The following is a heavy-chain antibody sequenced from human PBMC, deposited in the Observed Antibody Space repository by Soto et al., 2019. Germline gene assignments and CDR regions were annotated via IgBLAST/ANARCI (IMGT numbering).Heavy chain of an antibody. CDR3: ARESEDLTSNFDD. J-gene: IGHJ4*02. CDR2: ISSTTNYI. CDR1: GFTFTRYS. V-gene: IGHV3-21*06. Sequence: LSCAASGFTFTRYSMNWVRQAPGKGLEWVSSISSTTNYIYYGDSMKGRFTISRDNAKNSLYLEMNSLRAEDTAVYYCARESEDLTSNFDDWAQGTLVTVSS.